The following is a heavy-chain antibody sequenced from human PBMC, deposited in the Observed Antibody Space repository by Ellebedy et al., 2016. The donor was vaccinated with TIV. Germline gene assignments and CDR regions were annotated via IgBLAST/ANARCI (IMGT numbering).Heavy chain of an antibody. V-gene: IGHV3-23*01. CDR2: ISGSSGSGST. CDR3: VKDQIAGDGRWVFDM. J-gene: IGHJ3*02. Sequence: GESLKISCAASGFTFSNYAMSWVRQAPGKGLEWVSRISGSSGSGSTHYADSVKGRFTISRDNSKNMLYLQMNSLRAEDTGIYYCVKDQIAGDGRWVFDMWGQGTKVTVSS. CDR1: GFTFSNYA. D-gene: IGHD5-24*01.